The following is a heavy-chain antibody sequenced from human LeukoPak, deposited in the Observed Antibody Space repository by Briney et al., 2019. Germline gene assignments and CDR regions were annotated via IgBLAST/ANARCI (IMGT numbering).Heavy chain of an antibody. V-gene: IGHV4-34*01. CDR3: ATSSEYYFDY. CDR2: INHSGST. Sequence: SETLSLTCAVDGGSFSGYYWSWIRQPPGKGLEWIGEINHSGSTNYNPSLTSRVTISVDTSKNQFSLKLSSVTAADTAVYYCATSSEYYFDYWGQGTLVTVSS. D-gene: IGHD3-3*02. CDR1: GGSFSGYY. J-gene: IGHJ4*02.